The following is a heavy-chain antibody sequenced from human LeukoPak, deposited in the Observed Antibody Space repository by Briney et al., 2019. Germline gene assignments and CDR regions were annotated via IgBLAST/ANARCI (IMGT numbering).Heavy chain of an antibody. CDR3: ARSDRDPTSHYFYYYYMDV. Sequence: GGSLRLSCAASGFTFSSYAMHWVRQAPGEGLEYVSSISSNGGSTDYANSVKDRFTISRDNSKNTLYLQMGSLRAEDMAVYYCARSDRDPTSHYFYYYYMDVWGKGTAVTVSS. D-gene: IGHD4-11*01. V-gene: IGHV3-64*01. J-gene: IGHJ6*03. CDR2: ISSNGGST. CDR1: GFTFSSYA.